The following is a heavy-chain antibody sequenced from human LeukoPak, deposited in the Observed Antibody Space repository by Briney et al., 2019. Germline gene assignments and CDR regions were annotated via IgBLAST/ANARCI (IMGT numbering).Heavy chain of an antibody. V-gene: IGHV3-30*02. CDR1: GFTFSCYA. Sequence: PGGSLRLSCAASGFTFSCYAMLWVRQAPGEGLEWVAFIQYDGRNKCCADSVKGRFTVSRDNSKNTVYLQLSSLRAEDTAVYYCAKDPSDFLVVCWGQGTLVTVSS. J-gene: IGHJ4*02. CDR3: AKDPSDFLVVC. D-gene: IGHD2-21*02. CDR2: IQYDGRNK.